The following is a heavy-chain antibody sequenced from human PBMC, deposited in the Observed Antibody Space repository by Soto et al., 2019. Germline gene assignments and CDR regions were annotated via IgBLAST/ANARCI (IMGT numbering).Heavy chain of an antibody. CDR2: IYYSGGT. CDR3: ARSRSDPYIAAAGYDY. V-gene: IGHV4-59*01. D-gene: IGHD6-13*01. Sequence: SETLSLTCTVSGGSISSYYWSWIRQPPGKGLEWIGYIYYSGGTNYNPSLKSRVTISVDTSKNQFSLKLSSVTAADTAVYYCARSRSDPYIAAAGYDYWGQGTLVTVSS. J-gene: IGHJ4*02. CDR1: GGSISSYY.